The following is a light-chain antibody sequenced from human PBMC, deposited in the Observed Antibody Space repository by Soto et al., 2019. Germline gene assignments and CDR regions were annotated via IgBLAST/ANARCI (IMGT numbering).Light chain of an antibody. CDR2: GTS. Sequence: EIVMTQSPATLSVSPGERATLSCRASHSVSRTYLAWYQQKPGQAPRLLIYGTSDRATGTPDRFSGSGSGTDFTLTISRLEPEDSAVYYCQQFDDSVTFGQGTRLE. CDR1: HSVSRTY. CDR3: QQFDDSVT. V-gene: IGKV3-20*01. J-gene: IGKJ5*01.